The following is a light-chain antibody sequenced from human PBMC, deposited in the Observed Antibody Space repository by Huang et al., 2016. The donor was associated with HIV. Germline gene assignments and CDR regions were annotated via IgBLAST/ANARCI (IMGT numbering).Light chain of an antibody. CDR2: AAS. CDR3: QQHNSWPRT. CDR1: QSVGSN. J-gene: IGKJ1*01. V-gene: IGKV3-15*01. Sequence: EIVMTQSPATLSVSPGERATLSCRASQSVGSNLDWYQQRRGQAPRLLIYAASTRATGIPARFSGSGSWTEFTLTVSSLQSEDFAVYYCQQHNSWPRTFGQGTRV.